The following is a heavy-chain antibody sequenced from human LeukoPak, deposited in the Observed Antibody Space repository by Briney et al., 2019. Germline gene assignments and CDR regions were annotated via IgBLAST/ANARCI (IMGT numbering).Heavy chain of an antibody. Sequence: PSETLSLTCAVSGYSISSGYYWGWIRPPPGKGLEWIGIIYHSGSTYYNPSLKRRVTISGEKAKNQFSLKLSSVTAAGTAVYYCARLKYSSSWYDAFDIWGQGTMVTVSS. J-gene: IGHJ3*02. CDR1: GYSISSGYY. CDR3: ARLKYSSSWYDAFDI. CDR2: IYHSGST. D-gene: IGHD6-13*01. V-gene: IGHV4-38-2*01.